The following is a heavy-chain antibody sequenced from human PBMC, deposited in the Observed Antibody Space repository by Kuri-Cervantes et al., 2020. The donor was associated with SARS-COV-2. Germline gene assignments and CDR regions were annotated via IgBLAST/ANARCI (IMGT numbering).Heavy chain of an antibody. V-gene: IGHV3-30*03. J-gene: IGHJ6*02. Sequence: GESLKISCAASGFTFSSYGMHWVRQAPGKGLEWVAVISYDGSNKYYADSVKGRFTISRDNSKNTLYLQVNSLRAEDTAVYYCARDEVVVVPAAISGWYYYGMDVWGQGTTVTVSS. D-gene: IGHD2-2*02. CDR2: ISYDGSNK. CDR3: ARDEVVVVPAAISGWYYYGMDV. CDR1: GFTFSSYG.